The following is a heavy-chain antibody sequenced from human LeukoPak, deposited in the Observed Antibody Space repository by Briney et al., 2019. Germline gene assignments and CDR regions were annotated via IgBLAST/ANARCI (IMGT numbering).Heavy chain of an antibody. CDR1: GGSISSSSYY. CDR3: ALSEGGQLLLDY. Sequence: SETLSLTCTVSGGSISSSSYYWGWIRQPPGKGLEWIGSIYYSGNTYYNPSLKSRVTISVDTSKNQFSLRLSSVTAADTAVYYCALSEGGQLLLDYWGQGTLVTVSS. CDR2: IYYSGNT. J-gene: IGHJ4*02. V-gene: IGHV4-39*01. D-gene: IGHD2-15*01.